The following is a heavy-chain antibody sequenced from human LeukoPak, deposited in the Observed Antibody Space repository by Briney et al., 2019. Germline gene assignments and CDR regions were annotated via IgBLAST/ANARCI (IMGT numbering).Heavy chain of an antibody. CDR3: ARSNCSSTSCYWNWFDP. CDR1: GGTFSSYA. CDR2: IIPIFGTA. D-gene: IGHD2-2*01. V-gene: IGHV1-69*05. J-gene: IGHJ5*02. Sequence: SVKVSCKASGGTFSSYAISWVRQAPGQGLEWMGGIIPIFGTANYAQKFQGRVTITTDESTSTAYMELSSLRSEGTAVYYCARSNCSSTSCYWNWFDPWGQGTLVTVSS.